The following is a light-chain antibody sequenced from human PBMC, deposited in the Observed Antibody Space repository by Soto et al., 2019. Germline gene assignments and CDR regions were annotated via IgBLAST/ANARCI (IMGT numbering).Light chain of an antibody. CDR2: WAS. CDR1: QRVFYWSHTKNY. V-gene: IGKV4-1*01. J-gene: IGKJ5*01. CDR3: QQYYTTPIT. Sequence: DIVMTQSPDSLAVSLGERATIHCTSSQRVFYWSHTKNYLAWYQQKPGQPTKLLLYWASTRESGVPDRFSGSRSGTDFTLTISSLQAEDVAVYYCQQYYTTPITFGQGTRLEIK.